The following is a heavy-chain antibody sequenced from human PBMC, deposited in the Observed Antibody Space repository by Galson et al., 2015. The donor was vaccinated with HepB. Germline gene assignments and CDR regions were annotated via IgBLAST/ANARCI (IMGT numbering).Heavy chain of an antibody. CDR3: ARQWGGYCSGGSCYPITD. J-gene: IGHJ4*02. CDR2: IYYSGST. V-gene: IGHV4-39*01. D-gene: IGHD2-15*01. CDR1: GGSISSSIYY. Sequence: TLSLTCTVSGGSISSSIYYWGWIRQPPGKGLEWIGSIYYSGSTDYNPSLKSRVTISVDTSKNQFSLKMNSVTAADTAVYYCARQWGGYCSGGSCYPITDWGQGTLVTVSS.